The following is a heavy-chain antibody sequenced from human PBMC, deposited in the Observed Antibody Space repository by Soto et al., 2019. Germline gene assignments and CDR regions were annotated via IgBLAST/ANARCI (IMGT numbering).Heavy chain of an antibody. J-gene: IGHJ4*02. CDR3: GRDFTYGAIDY. D-gene: IGHD3-10*01. Sequence: GGSLRLPCAASGFSLCTYWMTWVRHAPGKGLEWVANIKSDGSELDYVDPVKGRFSICRDNAQNSFCLHMNSLRAEDTAVEYCGRDFTYGAIDYWGQGTRVTVSS. V-gene: IGHV3-7*03. CDR1: GFSLCTYW. CDR2: IKSDGSEL.